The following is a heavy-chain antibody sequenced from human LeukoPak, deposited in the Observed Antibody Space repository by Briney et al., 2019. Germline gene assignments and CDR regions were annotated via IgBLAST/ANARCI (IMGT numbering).Heavy chain of an antibody. CDR3: ARSRRDFGVVLYYFDY. J-gene: IGHJ4*02. D-gene: IGHD3-3*01. CDR1: GYTFTIYA. V-gene: IGHV1-3*01. CDR2: INAGNGNT. Sequence: ASVKVSCTASGYTFTIYAMHWVRQAPGQRLEWMGWINAGNGNTKYSQKFQGRVTITRDTSASTAYMELSSLRSEDTAVYYCARSRRDFGVVLYYFDYWGQGTLVTVSS.